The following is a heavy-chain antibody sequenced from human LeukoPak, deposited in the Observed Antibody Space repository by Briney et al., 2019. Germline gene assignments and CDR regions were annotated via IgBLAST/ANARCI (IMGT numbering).Heavy chain of an antibody. CDR2: ISGAGGTT. J-gene: IGHJ4*02. CDR1: GFTFRNYA. D-gene: IGHD6-13*01. Sequence: GGSLRVSCAASGFTFRNYAMSWVRQAPGKGLEWVSTISGAGGTTYSADSVKGRFTISRDNSKNTLYLQMNRLRAEDTALYFCAKDPSYIAAAGTFDYWGQGTLVTVSS. CDR3: AKDPSYIAAAGTFDY. V-gene: IGHV3-23*01.